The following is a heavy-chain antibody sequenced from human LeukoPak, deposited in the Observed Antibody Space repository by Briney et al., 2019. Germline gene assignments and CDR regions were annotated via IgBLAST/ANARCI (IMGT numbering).Heavy chain of an antibody. CDR3: AVNFDY. CDR2: INHSGST. J-gene: IGHJ4*02. CDR1: GGSFSGYY. Sequence: SETLSLTCAVYGGSFSGYYWSWIRQPPGKGLEWIGEINHSGSTNHNPSLKSRVTISVDTSKNQFSLKLSSVTAADTAVYYCAVNFDYWGQGTLVTVSS. V-gene: IGHV4-34*01.